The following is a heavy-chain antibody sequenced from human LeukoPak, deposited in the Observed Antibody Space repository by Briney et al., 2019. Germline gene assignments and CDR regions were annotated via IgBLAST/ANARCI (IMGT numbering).Heavy chain of an antibody. D-gene: IGHD6-13*01. CDR1: GYTFTSYG. CDR2: ISAYNGNT. Sequence: ASVKVSCKASGYTFTSYGISWVRQAPGQGLEWMGWISAYNGNTNYVQKLQGRVTMTTDTSTSTAYMELRSLRSDDTAVYYCARAISPIAAAGTREWFDPWGQGTLVTVSS. J-gene: IGHJ5*02. V-gene: IGHV1-18*01. CDR3: ARAISPIAAAGTREWFDP.